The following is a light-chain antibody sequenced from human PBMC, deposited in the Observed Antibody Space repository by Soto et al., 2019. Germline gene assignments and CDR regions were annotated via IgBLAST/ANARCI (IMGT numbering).Light chain of an antibody. CDR2: HVS. Sequence: EIVLTQSPATLSLSPGERATLSCRASQSIGIYLAWYRQKPGQAPRLLIYHVSNRATGIPARFSGSGSETDFTLTIPGLEPEDFAIYYWQHLSNWPGTWTFGQGTKGETK. V-gene: IGKV3-11*01. J-gene: IGKJ1*01. CDR3: QHLSNWPGTWT. CDR1: QSIGIY.